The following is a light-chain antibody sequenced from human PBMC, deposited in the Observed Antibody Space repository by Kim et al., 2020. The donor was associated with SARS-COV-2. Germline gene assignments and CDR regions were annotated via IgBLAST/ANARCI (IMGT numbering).Light chain of an antibody. J-gene: IGLJ3*02. Sequence: SYELTQLLSVSVALGQMARITCGGNNIRSKNVHWYKQKSGQAPVLVIYRDSNRPSGIPERFSGSNSGNTATLTISRAQAGDEADYYCQVWDSSTGVFGRGTLLTIL. CDR3: QVWDSSTGV. V-gene: IGLV3-9*01. CDR2: RDS. CDR1: NIRSKN.